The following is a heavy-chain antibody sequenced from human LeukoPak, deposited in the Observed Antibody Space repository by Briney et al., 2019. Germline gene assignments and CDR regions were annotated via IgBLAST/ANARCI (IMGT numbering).Heavy chain of an antibody. CDR1: GFTFSSYA. V-gene: IGHV3-23*01. J-gene: IGHJ4*02. CDR3: AKAGNYGDYYFDY. CDR2: ISGSGGST. Sequence: PGGSLRLSCAASGFTFSSYAMSWVRQAPGKGLEWVSAISGSGGSTYYADSVKGRFTISRDNSKNTLYLQTNSLRAEDTAVYYCAKAGNYGDYYFDYWGQGTLVTVSS. D-gene: IGHD4-17*01.